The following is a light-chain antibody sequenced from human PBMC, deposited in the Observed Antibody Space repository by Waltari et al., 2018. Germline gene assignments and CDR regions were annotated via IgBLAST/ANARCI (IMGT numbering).Light chain of an antibody. V-gene: IGKV1-9*01. Sequence: DIQLTQSPSFLSASVGYRVTITCRASQGITTYLVWYQQKPGKAPKVLIYAASTLQSGVPSRFSGSGSGTEFTLTITSLQPEDFATYYCQQVNGYPLTFGGGTKVEIK. CDR2: AAS. J-gene: IGKJ4*01. CDR3: QQVNGYPLT. CDR1: QGITTY.